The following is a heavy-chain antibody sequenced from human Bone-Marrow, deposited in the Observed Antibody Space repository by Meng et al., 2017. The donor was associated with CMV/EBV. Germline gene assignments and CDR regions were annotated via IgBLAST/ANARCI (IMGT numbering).Heavy chain of an antibody. J-gene: IGHJ4*02. CDR3: ARGYSSSSSGDY. Sequence: VKFSCKASGYTFTGYYMHWVRQAPGQGLEWMGWINPNSGGTNYAQKFQGRVTMTRDTSISTAYMELSRLRSDDTAVYYCARGYSSSSSGDYWGQGTLVTVSS. D-gene: IGHD6-6*01. CDR2: INPNSGGT. V-gene: IGHV1-2*02. CDR1: GYTFTGYY.